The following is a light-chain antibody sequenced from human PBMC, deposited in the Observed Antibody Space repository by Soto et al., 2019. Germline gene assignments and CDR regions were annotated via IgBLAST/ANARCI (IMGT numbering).Light chain of an antibody. Sequence: QSALTQPASVSGSPGQSITISCTGTSSDVGSYNLVSWYQQHPGKAPKLMIYEVSKRPSGVSNRFSGSKSSNTASLTISGLQAEDEADYYCCSYAGSNWVFGGGTKVTVL. CDR2: EVS. V-gene: IGLV2-23*02. CDR1: SSDVGSYNL. CDR3: CSYAGSNWV. J-gene: IGLJ3*02.